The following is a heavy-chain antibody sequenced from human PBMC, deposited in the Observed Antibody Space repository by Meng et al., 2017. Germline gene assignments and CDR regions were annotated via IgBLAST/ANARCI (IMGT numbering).Heavy chain of an antibody. D-gene: IGHD4-11*01. CDR1: GGTFNSYA. CDR2: IIPIFGTA. V-gene: IGHV1-69*01. Sequence: VQLGQSWDEVKKPGSSVKVSCKASGGTFNSYAISWVRQAPGQGLEWMGGIIPIFGTANYAQKFQGRVTITADESTSTAYMELSSLRSEDTAVYYCARDDYSNYLPFDYWGQGTLVTVSS. J-gene: IGHJ4*02. CDR3: ARDDYSNYLPFDY.